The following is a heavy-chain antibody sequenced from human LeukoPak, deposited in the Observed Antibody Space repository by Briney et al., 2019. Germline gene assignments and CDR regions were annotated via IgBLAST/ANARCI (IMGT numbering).Heavy chain of an antibody. D-gene: IGHD6-19*01. CDR1: GFTFSSYA. Sequence: PGGSLRLSCAASGFTFSSYAMSWVRQAPGKGLEWVSAISGSGGSTYYADSVKGRFTISRDNSKNTLYLQMNDLRAEDTAVYYCAKDWLSSGWYYFDYRGQGTLVTVSS. CDR2: ISGSGGST. J-gene: IGHJ4*02. CDR3: AKDWLSSGWYYFDY. V-gene: IGHV3-23*01.